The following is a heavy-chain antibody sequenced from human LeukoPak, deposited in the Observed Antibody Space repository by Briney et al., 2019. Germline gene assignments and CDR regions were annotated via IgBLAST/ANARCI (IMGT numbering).Heavy chain of an antibody. V-gene: IGHV1-69*04. CDR1: GGTFSSYA. Sequence: SVKVSCKASGGTFSSYAISWVRQAPGQGLEWMGRIIPILGIANYAQKFQGRVTITADKSTSTAYMELSSLRSEDTAVYYCVRDWPHDYGDYYFDYWGQGTLVTVSS. CDR2: IIPILGIA. CDR3: VRDWPHDYGDYYFDY. D-gene: IGHD4-17*01. J-gene: IGHJ4*02.